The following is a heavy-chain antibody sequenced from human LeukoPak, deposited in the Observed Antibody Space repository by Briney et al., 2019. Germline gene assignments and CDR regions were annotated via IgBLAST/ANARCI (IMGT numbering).Heavy chain of an antibody. J-gene: IGHJ4*02. CDR3: ARHRSSTYYFDY. Sequence: PSETLSLTCTVSGGSISSSSYYWAWIRQPPGKGLEWIGSIYYSGSTNYNPSLKSRVTISVDTSKNQLSLKLSSVTAADTAVYYCARHRSSTYYFDYWGQGTLVTVSS. V-gene: IGHV4-39*01. CDR1: GGSISSSSYY. CDR2: IYYSGST. D-gene: IGHD6-13*01.